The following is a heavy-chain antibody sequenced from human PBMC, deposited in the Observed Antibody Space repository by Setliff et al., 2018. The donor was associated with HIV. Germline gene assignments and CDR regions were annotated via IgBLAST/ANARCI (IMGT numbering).Heavy chain of an antibody. J-gene: IGHJ4*02. Sequence: PGGSLRLSCAASGITFSSYGMSWVRQAPGKGLEWVANIKQDESEKFYVDSVKGRFTISRDNAKKSLYLQMNSLRAEDTAVYFCATSSIAFDYWGQGTLVTVSS. CDR1: GITFSSYG. CDR2: IKQDESEK. V-gene: IGHV3-7*01. CDR3: ATSSIAFDY. D-gene: IGHD6-6*01.